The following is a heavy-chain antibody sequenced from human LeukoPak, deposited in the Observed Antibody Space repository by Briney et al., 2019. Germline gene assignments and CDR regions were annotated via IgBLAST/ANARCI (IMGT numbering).Heavy chain of an antibody. Sequence: SETLSLTCTVSGGSISSYYWSWIRQPAGKGLEWIGRIYTSGSTNYNPSLKSRVAMSVDTSKNQFSLKLSSVTAADTAVYYCARCYSNYNCGWFDPWGQGTLVTVSS. CDR3: ARCYSNYNCGWFDP. J-gene: IGHJ5*02. CDR2: IYTSGST. CDR1: GGSISSYY. D-gene: IGHD4-11*01. V-gene: IGHV4-4*07.